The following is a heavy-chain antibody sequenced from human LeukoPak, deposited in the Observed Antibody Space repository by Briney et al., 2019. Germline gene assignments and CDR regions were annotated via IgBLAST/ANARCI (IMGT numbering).Heavy chain of an antibody. CDR2: IIPILGIA. CDR3: ARGPNIYLEYFQH. V-gene: IGHV1-69*04. Sequence: GSSVKVSCKASGGTFSSYAISWVRQAPGQGLEWMGRIIPILGIANYAQKFQGRVTITADKSTSTAYMELSSLRSEDTAVYYCARGPNIYLEYFQHWGQGTTVTVSS. J-gene: IGHJ1*01. CDR1: GGTFSSYA. D-gene: IGHD2/OR15-2a*01.